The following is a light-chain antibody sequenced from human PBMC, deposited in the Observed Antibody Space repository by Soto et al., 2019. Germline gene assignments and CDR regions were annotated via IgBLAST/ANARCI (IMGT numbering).Light chain of an antibody. CDR1: QSVSSY. V-gene: IGKV3-15*01. CDR3: QHYNNWPPWT. J-gene: IGKJ1*01. Sequence: EIVMTQSPATLSVFPGERATLSCRASQSVSSYLAWYQQKPGQAPRLLIYRASTRATGIPARFSGSGSGTEVTPTIISLQSEDFAVYYCQHYNNWPPWTFGQGTKVEIK. CDR2: RAS.